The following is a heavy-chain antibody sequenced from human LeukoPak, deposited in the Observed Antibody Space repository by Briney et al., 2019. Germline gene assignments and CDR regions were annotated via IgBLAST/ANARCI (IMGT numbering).Heavy chain of an antibody. D-gene: IGHD3-3*01. CDR2: IIPIFGTA. CDR1: GGTFSSYA. V-gene: IGHV1-69*06. Sequence: ASVKVSCKASGGTFSSYAISWVRQAPGQGLEWMGGIIPIFGTANYAQKFQGRVTITADKSTSTAYMELSSLRSEDTAVYYCARSLRDFWSGYHDYWGQGTLVTVSS. CDR3: ARSLRDFWSGYHDY. J-gene: IGHJ4*02.